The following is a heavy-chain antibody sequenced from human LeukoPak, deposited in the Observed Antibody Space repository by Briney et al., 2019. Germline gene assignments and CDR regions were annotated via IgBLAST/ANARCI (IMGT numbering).Heavy chain of an antibody. J-gene: IGHJ6*03. D-gene: IGHD2-2*01. Sequence: ASVKVSCKASGYTFSIYGFSWVRQAPGQGLEWMGWISAYNGNTRYAQKLQGRVTMTTDSSTSTAYMELRSLRSDDTAVYYCARGPLIDIVVIPAAADYYHMDVWGKGTTVTVSS. CDR1: GYTFSIYG. V-gene: IGHV1-18*01. CDR2: ISAYNGNT. CDR3: ARGPLIDIVVIPAAADYYHMDV.